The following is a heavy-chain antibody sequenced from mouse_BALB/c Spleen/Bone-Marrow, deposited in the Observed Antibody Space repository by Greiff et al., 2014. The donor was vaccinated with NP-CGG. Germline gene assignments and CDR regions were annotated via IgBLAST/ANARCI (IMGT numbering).Heavy chain of an antibody. J-gene: IGHJ2*01. Sequence: VQLKESGGDLVKPGGSLKLSCAASGFTFSSYGMSWVRQTPDKRLEWVATISSGGSYTYYPDSVKGRFTISRDNAKNTLYLQMSSLKSEDTAMYYCARQTYYDYDGYFDYWGQGTTHTVSS. D-gene: IGHD2-4*01. CDR2: ISSGGSYT. CDR3: ARQTYYDYDGYFDY. CDR1: GFTFSSYG. V-gene: IGHV5-6*01.